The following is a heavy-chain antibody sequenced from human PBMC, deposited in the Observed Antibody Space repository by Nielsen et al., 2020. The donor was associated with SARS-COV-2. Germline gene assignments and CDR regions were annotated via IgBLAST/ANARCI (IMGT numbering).Heavy chain of an antibody. CDR1: GGTFSSYA. CDR3: ARVLTNWGNAFDI. D-gene: IGHD7-27*01. J-gene: IGHJ3*02. V-gene: IGHV1-69*04. Sequence: SVKVSCKASGGTFSSYAISWVRQAPGQGLEWMGRIIPILGIANYAQKFQGRVTITADKSTSTAYMELSSLRSEDTAVYYCARVLTNWGNAFDIWGQGTMVTVSS. CDR2: IIPILGIA.